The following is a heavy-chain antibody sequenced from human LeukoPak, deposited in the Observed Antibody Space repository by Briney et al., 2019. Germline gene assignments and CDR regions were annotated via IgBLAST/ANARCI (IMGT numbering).Heavy chain of an antibody. CDR1: GYIFTSYW. V-gene: IGHV5-51*01. CDR3: AAPDSSSGWYGGY. Sequence: NSGGSLQISFQGSGYIFTSYWIGWVRPLPGKGLEWVGIIYPGVADTRYSPSFQGQVTISAYKSISTAYLQWSSLKASGTAMYYCAAPDSSSGWYGGYWGQGTLVTVSS. CDR2: IYPGVADT. D-gene: IGHD6-19*01. J-gene: IGHJ4*02.